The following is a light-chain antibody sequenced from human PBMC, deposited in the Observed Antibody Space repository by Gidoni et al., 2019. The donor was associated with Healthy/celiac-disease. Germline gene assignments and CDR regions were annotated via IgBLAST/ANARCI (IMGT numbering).Light chain of an antibody. CDR3: QQYYSTPPALT. CDR1: QSVLYSSNNKNY. Sequence: DIVMPQSPDSLAVSLGERATINCKSSQSVLYSSNNKNYLAWYQQKPGQPPKLLIYWASTRESGVPDRFSGSGSGTDFTLTISSLQAEDVAVYYCQQYYSTPPALTFGGGTKVEIK. V-gene: IGKV4-1*01. CDR2: WAS. J-gene: IGKJ4*01.